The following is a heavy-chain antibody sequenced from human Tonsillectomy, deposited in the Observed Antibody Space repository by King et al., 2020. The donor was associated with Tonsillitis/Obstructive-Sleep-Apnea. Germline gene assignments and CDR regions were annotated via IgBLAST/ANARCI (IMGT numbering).Heavy chain of an antibody. CDR2: INPSGGST. V-gene: IGHV1-46*01. CDR3: ARERDGKQQTAGMDV. Sequence: QLVQSGAEVKKPGASVKVSCETSGYTFTNYYIHWVRQAPGQGLEWMGIINPSGGSTSYAQKFQGRVTMTRDTSTSTLHMDLSSLRSEDTAVYYCARERDGKQQTAGMDVWGQGTTVTVSS. D-gene: IGHD6-13*01. J-gene: IGHJ6*02. CDR1: GYTFTNYY.